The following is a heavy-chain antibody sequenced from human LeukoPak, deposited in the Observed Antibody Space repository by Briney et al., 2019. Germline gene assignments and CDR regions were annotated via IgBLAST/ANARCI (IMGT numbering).Heavy chain of an antibody. V-gene: IGHV3-74*01. CDR2: INSDGSST. CDR3: AREYGSGSYSDY. D-gene: IGHD3-10*01. J-gene: IGHJ4*02. Sequence: PGGSLRLSCAASGYTFSSYWMHWVRQAPGKGLVWVSRINSDGSSTSYADSVKGRFTISRDNAKNTLYLQMNSLRAEDTAVYYCAREYGSGSYSDYWGQGTLVTVSS. CDR1: GYTFSSYW.